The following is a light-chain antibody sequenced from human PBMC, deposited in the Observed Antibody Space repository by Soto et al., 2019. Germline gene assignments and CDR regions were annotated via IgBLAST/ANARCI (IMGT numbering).Light chain of an antibody. CDR1: QDISNY. Sequence: DIQMTQSPSSLSACVGDRGTITCQASQDISNYLNWYQQKPGKAPKLLIYDASNLETGVPSRFSGSGSGTDFTFTISSLQPEDIATYYCQQYDNLPTWTFGQGTMVDNK. V-gene: IGKV1-33*01. CDR2: DAS. J-gene: IGKJ1*01. CDR3: QQYDNLPTWT.